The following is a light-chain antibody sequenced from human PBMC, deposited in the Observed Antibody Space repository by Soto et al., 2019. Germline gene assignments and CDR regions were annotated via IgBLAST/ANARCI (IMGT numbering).Light chain of an antibody. CDR1: SGHSSYV. Sequence: QLVLTQSPSASASLGASVKFTCTLSSGHSSYVIAWHQQQPEKGPRYLMKLNSDGSHSKGDGIPDRFSGSSSGAERYLTISSLQSEDEADYYCQTWGSGIRVVFGGGTKLTVL. J-gene: IGLJ2*01. CDR3: QTWGSGIRVV. CDR2: LNSDGSH. V-gene: IGLV4-69*01.